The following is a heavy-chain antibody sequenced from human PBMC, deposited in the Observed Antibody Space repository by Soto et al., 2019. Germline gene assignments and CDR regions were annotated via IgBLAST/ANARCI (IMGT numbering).Heavy chain of an antibody. J-gene: IGHJ4*02. Sequence: ASVKVSCKASGGTFSSYTISWVRQAPGQGLEWMGRIIPILGIANYAQKFQGRVTITADKSTSTAYMELSSLRSEDTAVYYCASAVISGPNFDYWGQGTLVTVSS. D-gene: IGHD3-10*01. CDR3: ASAVISGPNFDY. CDR1: GGTFSSYT. V-gene: IGHV1-69*02. CDR2: IIPILGIA.